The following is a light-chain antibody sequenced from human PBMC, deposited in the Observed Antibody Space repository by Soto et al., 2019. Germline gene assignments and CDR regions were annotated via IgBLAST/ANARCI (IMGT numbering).Light chain of an antibody. CDR1: SSDVGGYNY. V-gene: IGLV2-14*01. J-gene: IGLJ1*01. Sequence: QSALTQPASVSGPPGQSITISCTGTSSDVGGYNYVSWYQQHPGKAPKLMIYEVSNRPSGVSNRFSGSKSGNTASLTISGLQAEDEADYYCSSYTSSSTLYVFGTGTKVTV. CDR2: EVS. CDR3: SSYTSSSTLYV.